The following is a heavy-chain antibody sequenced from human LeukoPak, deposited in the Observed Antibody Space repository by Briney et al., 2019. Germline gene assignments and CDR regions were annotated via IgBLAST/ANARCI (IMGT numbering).Heavy chain of an antibody. V-gene: IGHV4-61*01. Sequence: PSETLSLTCTVSGGSVSSGSYYWSWIRQPPGKGLEWIGYIYYSGSTNYNPSLKSRVTISVDTSKNQFSLKLSSVTAADTAVYCCAREPHGYCSGGSCYYYYFDYWGQGTLVTVSS. CDR2: IYYSGST. D-gene: IGHD2-15*01. CDR3: AREPHGYCSGGSCYYYYFDY. J-gene: IGHJ4*02. CDR1: GGSVSSGSYY.